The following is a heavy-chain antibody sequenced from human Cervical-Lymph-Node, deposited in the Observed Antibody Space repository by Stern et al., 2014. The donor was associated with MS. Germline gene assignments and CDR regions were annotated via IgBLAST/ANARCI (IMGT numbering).Heavy chain of an antibody. D-gene: IGHD5-18*01. CDR3: ARDFVDTAMITRSDYLDS. J-gene: IGHJ4*02. CDR1: GYTLTNYS. CDR2: INTNTGNS. V-gene: IGHV7-4-1*02. Sequence: VQLVESGSELKEPGASVKVSCKASGYTLTNYSMNWVRQAPGQGLEWMGSINTNTGNSTYAQGFTGRFVFSLDTSVSTAYLHISSLKAEDTAVYYCARDFVDTAMITRSDYLDSWGQGTLVTVSS.